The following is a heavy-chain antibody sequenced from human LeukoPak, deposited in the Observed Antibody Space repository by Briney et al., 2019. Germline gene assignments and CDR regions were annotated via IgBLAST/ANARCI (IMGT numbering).Heavy chain of an antibody. CDR1: GFTFSSYW. Sequence: GGSLRLSCAASGFTFSSYWMHWVRQAPGKGLEWVSYISSSGSTIYYADSVKGRFTISRDNAKNSLYLQMNSLRAEDTAVYYCARDTVNGPFVISLDLWGQGVLVTVSS. CDR2: ISSSGSTI. V-gene: IGHV3-48*04. D-gene: IGHD2-8*01. CDR3: ARDTVNGPFVISLDL. J-gene: IGHJ5*02.